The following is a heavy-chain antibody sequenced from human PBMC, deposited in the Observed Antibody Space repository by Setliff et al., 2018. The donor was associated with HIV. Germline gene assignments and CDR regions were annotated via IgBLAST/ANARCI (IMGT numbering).Heavy chain of an antibody. CDR1: GGSISSTNYY. D-gene: IGHD2-2*01. J-gene: IGHJ6*03. CDR2: MYYTRSA. CDR3: VAGYCSGTSCWPYYYYYMDV. V-gene: IGHV4-39*02. Sequence: LSLTCGVSGGSISSTNYYWGWIRKPPGKGLEYIATMYYTRSAYYSPSLKSRVTMSLDTSKNHFSLRLTSVTAADTAVYYCVAGYCSGTSCWPYYYYYMDVWRKGTTVTVSS.